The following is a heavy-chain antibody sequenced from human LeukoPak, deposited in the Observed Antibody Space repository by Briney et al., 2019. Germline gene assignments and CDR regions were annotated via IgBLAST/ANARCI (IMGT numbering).Heavy chain of an antibody. V-gene: IGHV3-7*01. CDR2: IKQDGSEK. J-gene: IGHJ3*01. CDR1: GFTFSSYW. CDR3: ARPRYCSSISCYFHAFDV. D-gene: IGHD2-2*01. Sequence: GGSLRLSCAASGFTFSSYWMSWVRQAPGKGLEWVANIKQDGSEKYYVDSVKGRFTISRDNAKNSLYLQMNSLRAEDTAVYYCARPRYCSSISCYFHAFDVWGQGTMVTVSS.